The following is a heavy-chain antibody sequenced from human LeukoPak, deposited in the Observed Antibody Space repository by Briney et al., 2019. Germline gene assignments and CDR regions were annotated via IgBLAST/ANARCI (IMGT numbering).Heavy chain of an antibody. V-gene: IGHV3-23*01. D-gene: IGHD3-3*01. CDR2: ISGSGSST. CDR3: AKQIRGYYPFDY. Sequence: GGSLRLSCAASGFTFSSYAMSWVRQAPGKGLEWVSAISGSGSSTYYADSVKGRFTVSRDNSKNTLYLQMNSLRAEDTAVYFCAKQIRGYYPFDYWGQGTLVTVSS. J-gene: IGHJ4*02. CDR1: GFTFSSYA.